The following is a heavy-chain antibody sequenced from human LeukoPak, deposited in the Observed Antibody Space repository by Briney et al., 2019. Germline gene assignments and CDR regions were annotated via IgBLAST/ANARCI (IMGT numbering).Heavy chain of an antibody. CDR2: IYTSGST. CDR3: ARVLAGYSSSWEVNP. J-gene: IGHJ5*02. CDR1: GGSISSGSYY. V-gene: IGHV4-61*02. D-gene: IGHD6-13*01. Sequence: SQTLSLTCTVSGGSISSGSYYWSWIRQPAGKGLEWIGRIYTSGSTNYNPSLESRVTISVDTSKNQFSLKLSSVTAADAAVYYCARVLAGYSSSWEVNPWGQGTLVTVSS.